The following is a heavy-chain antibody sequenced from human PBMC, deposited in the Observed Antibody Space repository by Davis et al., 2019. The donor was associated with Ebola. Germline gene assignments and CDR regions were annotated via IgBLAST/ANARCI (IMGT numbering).Heavy chain of an antibody. CDR1: GGSISSYY. J-gene: IGHJ6*02. D-gene: IGHD6-19*01. Sequence: MPSGTLSLTCTVSGGSISSYYWSWIRQPPGKGLEWIGYIYYSGSTNYNPSLKSRVTISVDTSKNQFSLKLSSVTAADTAVYYCARVLAVAGTTGHFYYYGMDVWGQGTTVTVSS. CDR2: IYYSGST. CDR3: ARVLAVAGTTGHFYYYGMDV. V-gene: IGHV4-59*01.